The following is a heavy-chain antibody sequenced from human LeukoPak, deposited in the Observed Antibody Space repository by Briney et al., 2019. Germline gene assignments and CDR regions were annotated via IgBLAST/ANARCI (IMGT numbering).Heavy chain of an antibody. Sequence: ASVKVSCKASGYTFTGYYMHWVRQAPGQGLEWMGWINPNSVGTNYAQKFQGRVTMTRNTSISTAYMELSSLRSEDTAVYYCARGQGILTGYFAYYYYYGMDVWGQGTTVTVSS. CDR2: INPNSVGT. J-gene: IGHJ6*02. V-gene: IGHV1-2*02. D-gene: IGHD3-9*01. CDR3: ARGQGILTGYFAYYYYYGMDV. CDR1: GYTFTGYY.